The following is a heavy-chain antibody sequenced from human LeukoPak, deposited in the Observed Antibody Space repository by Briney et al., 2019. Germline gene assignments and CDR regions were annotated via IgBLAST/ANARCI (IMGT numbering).Heavy chain of an antibody. CDR2: IYPGDSDT. D-gene: IGHD1-26*01. Sequence: GESLKISCKGSGYSFTSYWIGWVRQMPGKGLEWMGIIYPGDSDTRYSPSFQGQVTISADKSISTAYLKWSSLKASDTAMYYCARANSGSSVIFDYWGQGTLVTVSS. CDR1: GYSFTSYW. CDR3: ARANSGSSVIFDY. V-gene: IGHV5-51*01. J-gene: IGHJ4*02.